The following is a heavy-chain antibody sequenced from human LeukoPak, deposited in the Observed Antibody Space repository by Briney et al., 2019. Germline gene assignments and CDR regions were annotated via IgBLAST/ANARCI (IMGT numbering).Heavy chain of an antibody. Sequence: SGGSLRLSWAASGFTFSNYWMHWVRQAPGKGLVWVSRIHSDGSSTTSADSVKGRFTISRDNAENTLYLQMNSLRAEDTAVYYCTTAPTYSSGWPFDYWGQGTLVTVSS. CDR2: IHSDGSST. J-gene: IGHJ4*02. CDR3: TTAPTYSSGWPFDY. CDR1: GFTFSNYW. D-gene: IGHD6-19*01. V-gene: IGHV3-74*01.